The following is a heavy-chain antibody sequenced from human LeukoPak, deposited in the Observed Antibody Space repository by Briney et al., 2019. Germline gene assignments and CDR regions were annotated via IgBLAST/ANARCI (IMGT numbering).Heavy chain of an antibody. D-gene: IGHD1-26*01. CDR3: ASLDRSEIP. CDR1: GFSFDKFG. CDR2: VSADESGK. V-gene: IGHV3-64*01. J-gene: IGHJ5*02. Sequence: AGGSLRLSCVASGFSFDKFGMHWVRQAPGKGLESVSSVSADESGKYYTKSVRGRFSISRDNSKNTMYLQLGNLRPDDMGIYYCASLDRSEIPWGPGTLVTVSS.